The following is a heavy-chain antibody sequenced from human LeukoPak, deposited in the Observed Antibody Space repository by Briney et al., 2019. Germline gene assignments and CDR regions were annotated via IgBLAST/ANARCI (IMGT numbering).Heavy chain of an antibody. CDR1: GFTFSSYN. Sequence: GGSLRLSCAASGFTFSSYNMNWVRQAPGKVLEWVSSISRTSSYIYYADSVKGRFTISRDNAQNSLYLQMNSLRVEDTAVYYCARVLETDCSGGSCYSGLDYWGQGTLVTVSS. V-gene: IGHV3-21*01. CDR3: ARVLETDCSGGSCYSGLDY. CDR2: ISRTSSYI. J-gene: IGHJ4*02. D-gene: IGHD2-15*01.